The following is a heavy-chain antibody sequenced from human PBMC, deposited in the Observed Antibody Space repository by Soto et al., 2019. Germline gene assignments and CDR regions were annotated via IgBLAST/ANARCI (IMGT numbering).Heavy chain of an antibody. V-gene: IGHV4-31*03. Sequence: QVQLQESGPGLVKPSQTLSLTCTVSGGSISSGGYYWSWIRQHPGKGLEWIGHIYYSGSTYHNPSLMSRGTISVDTSKNQSSLKLSSVTSAATAVYYCARGFTGDYPSWGQGTLVTDSS. J-gene: IGHJ4*02. CDR3: ARGFTGDYPS. D-gene: IGHD4-17*01. CDR2: IYYSGST. CDR1: GGSISSGGYY.